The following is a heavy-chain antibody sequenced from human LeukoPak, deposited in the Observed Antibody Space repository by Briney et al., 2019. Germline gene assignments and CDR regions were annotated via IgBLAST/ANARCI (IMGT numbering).Heavy chain of an antibody. D-gene: IGHD1-1*01. J-gene: IGHJ5*02. Sequence: PSETLSLTCTVSGGSISSSSHSWGWIRQPPGKGLEWTGTIYYTGRTYYHPSHESRLTISVDTSKNQFSMKLTSVTAADTAIYCAQSLGSGNWIGNWFDPWGQGTLVTVSS. V-gene: IGHV4-39*01. CDR2: IYYTGRT. CDR1: GGSISSSSHS. CDR3: QSLGSGNWIGNWFDP.